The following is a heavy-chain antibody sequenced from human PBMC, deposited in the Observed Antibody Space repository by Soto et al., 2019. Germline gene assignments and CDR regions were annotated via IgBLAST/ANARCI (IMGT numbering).Heavy chain of an antibody. CDR2: IYYSGST. CDR3: ARAHHYDILTGYYPNINWFDP. CDR1: GGSISSYY. Sequence: SETLSLTCTVSGGSISSYYWSWIRQPPGKGLEWIGYIYYSGSTNYNPSLKSRVTISVDTSKNQFSPKLSSVTAADTAVYYCARAHHYDILTGYYPNINWFDPWGQGTLVTVSS. D-gene: IGHD3-9*01. J-gene: IGHJ5*02. V-gene: IGHV4-59*01.